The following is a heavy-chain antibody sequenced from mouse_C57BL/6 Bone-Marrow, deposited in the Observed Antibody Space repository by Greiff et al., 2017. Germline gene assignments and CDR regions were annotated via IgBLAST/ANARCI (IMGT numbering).Heavy chain of an antibody. J-gene: IGHJ2*01. CDR2: ILPSIGRT. D-gene: IGHD2-1*01. CDR3: AKIDYDNYGYFDY. CDR1: DFAVFPFAF. Sequence: QVQLQQSGSELRSPGSSVKLSCKASDFAVFPFAFMWWVRQKPGHGFEWIGGILPSIGRTIYGEKFEDKATCDADTRSNTAYLELNRLTSEDSAIYYCAKIDYDNYGYFDYWGKGTTLTVSS. V-gene: IGHV15-2*01.